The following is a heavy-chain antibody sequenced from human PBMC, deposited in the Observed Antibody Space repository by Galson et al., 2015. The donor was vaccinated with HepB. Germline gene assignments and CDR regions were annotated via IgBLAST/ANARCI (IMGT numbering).Heavy chain of an antibody. Sequence: SVKVSCKASGDNLSNYAISWVRQAPGQGLEWMGGIIPIFGTTNYAQKFRGRVTITADKSTSTAYTDLSRLRSEDTAVYYCARDPRVRATQYFDSWGQGTLVTVSS. J-gene: IGHJ4*02. CDR2: IIPIFGTT. CDR3: ARDPRVRATQYFDS. V-gene: IGHV1-69*06. D-gene: IGHD1-26*01. CDR1: GDNLSNYA.